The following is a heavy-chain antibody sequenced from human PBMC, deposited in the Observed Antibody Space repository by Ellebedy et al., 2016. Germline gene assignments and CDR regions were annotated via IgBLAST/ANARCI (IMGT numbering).Heavy chain of an antibody. CDR2: IKEDGSVK. CDR1: GFSFSGFW. Sequence: GGSLRLXXAASGFSFSGFWLNWVRQAPGRGLEWVGNIKEDGSVKNYVDSVKGRFTMSRDNAKNSLFLQMNSLRAEDTAVYYCARELTWNAWDYWGQGTLVTVSS. V-gene: IGHV3-7*01. CDR3: ARELTWNAWDY. J-gene: IGHJ4*02. D-gene: IGHD1-1*01.